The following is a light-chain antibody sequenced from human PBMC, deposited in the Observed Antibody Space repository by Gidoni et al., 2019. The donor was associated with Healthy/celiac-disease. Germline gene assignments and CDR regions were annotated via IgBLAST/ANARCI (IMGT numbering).Light chain of an antibody. Sequence: EIVMTQSPATLSVSTGERATLSSRASQIVSNILAWYQQKPGEAPRLLIYGASTRATGIPAWFSSSGSRTEFTLTISRLQAEDFAVYCCQQYNHCPTFGQXTRLEIK. V-gene: IGKV3-15*01. CDR2: GAS. CDR1: QIVSNI. CDR3: QQYNHCPT. J-gene: IGKJ5*01.